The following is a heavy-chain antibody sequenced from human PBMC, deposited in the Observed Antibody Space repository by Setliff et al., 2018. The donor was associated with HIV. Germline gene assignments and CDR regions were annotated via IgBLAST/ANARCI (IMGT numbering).Heavy chain of an antibody. V-gene: IGHV4-34*01. CDR1: GGSFSSYY. D-gene: IGHD5-12*01. J-gene: IGHJ5*02. Sequence: SETLSLTCAFYGGSFSSYYWNWIRQPPGKGLEWIGEFSPTGSPTYNPSLESRVTISVDTSKNQCSLKLRSLAAADTAIYYCARGAPRGRLRFPNWFDPWGQGTLVTVSS. CDR3: ARGAPRGRLRFPNWFDP. CDR2: FSPTGSP.